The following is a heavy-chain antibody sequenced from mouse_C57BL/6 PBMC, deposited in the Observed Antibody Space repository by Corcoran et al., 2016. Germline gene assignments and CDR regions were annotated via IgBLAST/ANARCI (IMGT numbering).Heavy chain of an antibody. J-gene: IGHJ1*03. D-gene: IGHD1-1*01. CDR1: GYTFTTSG. V-gene: IGHV9-3*01. CDR2: INTYSGVP. Sequence: QIQLVQSGPELKKPGETVKISCKASGYTFTTSGMSWVKQAPGKGLKWMGWINTYSGVPTYADDFKGRFAFSLETSASTAYLQINNLKNEDTATYFCASHYYGSSYWYFDVWGTGTTVTVSS. CDR3: ASHYYGSSYWYFDV.